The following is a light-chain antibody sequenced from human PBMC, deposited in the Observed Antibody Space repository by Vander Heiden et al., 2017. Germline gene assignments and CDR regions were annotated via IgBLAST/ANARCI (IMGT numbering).Light chain of an antibody. CDR1: QSVDSRY. CDR3: QQSAISWA. V-gene: IGKV3-20*01. J-gene: IGKJ1*01. CDR2: GAF. Sequence: EIVLTQYPANVSLSPGEKASLSCRTNQSVDSRYLAWYQQKPGQAPRRLIYGAFSRATGIPDRSTGSGSETDFTLTICRLQPEDCAVYFCQQSAISWACGQGTKVEI.